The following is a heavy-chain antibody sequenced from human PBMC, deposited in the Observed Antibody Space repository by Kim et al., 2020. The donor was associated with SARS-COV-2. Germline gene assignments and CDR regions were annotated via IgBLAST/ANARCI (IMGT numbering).Heavy chain of an antibody. CDR1: GFTFSSYA. CDR3: AKVYFSVVGASQGYFQH. Sequence: GGSLRLSCAASGFTFSSYAMSWVRQAPGKGLEWVSAISGSGGSTYYADSVKGRFTISRDNSKNTLYLQMNSLRAEDTAVYYCAKVYFSVVGASQGYFQHWGQGTLVTVSS. D-gene: IGHD1-26*01. CDR2: ISGSGGST. V-gene: IGHV3-23*01. J-gene: IGHJ1*01.